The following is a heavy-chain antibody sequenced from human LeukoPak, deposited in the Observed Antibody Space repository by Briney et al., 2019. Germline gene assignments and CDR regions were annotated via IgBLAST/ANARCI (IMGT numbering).Heavy chain of an antibody. J-gene: IGHJ6*03. CDR1: GYTLTSYG. D-gene: IGHD2-2*01. V-gene: IGHV1-18*01. Sequence: ASVKVSCKASGYTLTSYGISWVRQAPGQGLEWRGWISAYNGNTRYAQKLQGRVTMTTDSSTSTAYMELRSLRSDDTAVYYCARGPIIDIVVIPAAADYYHMDVWGKGTTVTVSS. CDR2: ISAYNGNT. CDR3: ARGPIIDIVVIPAAADYYHMDV.